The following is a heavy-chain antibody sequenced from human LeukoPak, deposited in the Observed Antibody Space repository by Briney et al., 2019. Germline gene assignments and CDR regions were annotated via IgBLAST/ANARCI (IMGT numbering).Heavy chain of an antibody. Sequence: QPGGSPRLSCAASGFTFRSYAMNWVRQAPGKGLEWLAVILYDGSNKYYADSVKGRFTISRDNSKNTLYLQMNSLRAEDTAVYYCARGPRLRYFDWLGNYWGQGTLVTVSS. CDR1: GFTFRSYA. CDR2: ILYDGSNK. V-gene: IGHV3-30-3*01. J-gene: IGHJ4*02. D-gene: IGHD3-9*01. CDR3: ARGPRLRYFDWLGNY.